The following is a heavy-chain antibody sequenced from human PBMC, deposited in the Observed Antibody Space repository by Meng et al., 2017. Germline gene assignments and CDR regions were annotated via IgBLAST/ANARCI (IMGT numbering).Heavy chain of an antibody. J-gene: IGHJ4*02. CDR3: AGAYCGGDCYSGRFLDY. CDR2: INHNGST. V-gene: IGHV4-34*01. CDR1: GGSFSGYY. D-gene: IGHD2-21*02. Sequence: SETLSLTCAVYGGSFSGYYWSWIRQPPGKGLEWIGDINHNGSTNYNPSLKIRVTISVDTSKNQFSRKLSSVTAAETAVYYCAGAYCGGDCYSGRFLDYWGQGTRVTVDS.